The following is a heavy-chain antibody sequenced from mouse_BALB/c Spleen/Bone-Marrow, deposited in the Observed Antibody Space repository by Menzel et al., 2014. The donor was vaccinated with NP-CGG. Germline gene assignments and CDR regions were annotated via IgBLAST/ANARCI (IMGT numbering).Heavy chain of an antibody. CDR3: ARHNYRYDDYAMDY. CDR1: EYEFPSHD. J-gene: IGHJ4*01. Sequence: EVQLVESGGGLAQPGESLKLSCESNEYEFPSHDMSWVRKTPEKRLELVAAINSDGASTYYPDTMERRFIISRDNTKKTLYLQMSSLRSEDTALYYCARHNYRYDDYAMDYWGQGTSVTVSS. D-gene: IGHD2-14*01. V-gene: IGHV5-2*01. CDR2: INSDGAST.